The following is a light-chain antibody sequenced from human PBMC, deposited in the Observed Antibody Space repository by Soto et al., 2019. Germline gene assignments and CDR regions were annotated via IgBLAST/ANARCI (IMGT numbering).Light chain of an antibody. CDR3: EQIYSNPLT. CDR1: ENIARY. CDR2: AAS. Sequence: DIQMTQSPSSLSASVGDRVTITCRASENIARYLNWYQQRPGKAPELLISAASSLQSGVPSRFSGGGSGTDFTLTISRLQPEDFATYYCEQIYSNPLTFGQGTKVEIK. J-gene: IGKJ1*01. V-gene: IGKV1-39*01.